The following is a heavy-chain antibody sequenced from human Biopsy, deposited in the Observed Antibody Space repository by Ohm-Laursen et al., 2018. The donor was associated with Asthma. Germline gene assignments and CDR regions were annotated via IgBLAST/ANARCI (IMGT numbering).Heavy chain of an antibody. J-gene: IGHJ4*02. V-gene: IGHV3-30*18. CDR3: AKRRGYSGHDNDY. D-gene: IGHD5-12*01. CDR2: IAYDGSDK. CDR1: GFSFSNFG. Sequence: SLRLSCAASGFSFSNFGMHWVRQAPGKGLEWVAVIAYDGSDKFYADSVKGRFSISRDNSKNTLYLEMNSLRAEDTAVYYCAKRRGYSGHDNDYWGQGTLVIVSS.